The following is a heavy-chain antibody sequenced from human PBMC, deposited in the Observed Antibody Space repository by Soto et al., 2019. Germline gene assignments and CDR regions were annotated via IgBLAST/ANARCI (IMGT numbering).Heavy chain of an antibody. D-gene: IGHD4-17*01. J-gene: IGHJ4*02. CDR1: GGSISSSSYY. CDR2: IYYSGST. V-gene: IGHV4-39*01. Sequence: QLQLQESGPGLVKPSDTLSLTCTVSGGSISSSSYYWGWIRQPPGKGLEWIGSIYYSGSTYYNPSLKSRFTLSVDTSKNQSALKLSAVTAADTAVYYCARRVSVTRDFDYWGQGTLVTFSS. CDR3: ARRVSVTRDFDY.